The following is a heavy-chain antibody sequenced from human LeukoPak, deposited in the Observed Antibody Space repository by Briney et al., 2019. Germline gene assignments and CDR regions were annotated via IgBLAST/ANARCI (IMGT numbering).Heavy chain of an antibody. V-gene: IGHV3-23*01. Sequence: PGGSLRLSCAASGFTFSSYAMNWVRQAPGKGLEWVSDTSGSGGTTHYADSVKGRFTISRDNSKNTLYLQMNSLRAEDTAVYYCAKERMTTTSFDYWGQGTLVTVSS. CDR3: AKERMTTTSFDY. CDR2: TSGSGGTT. CDR1: GFTFSSYA. D-gene: IGHD4-11*01. J-gene: IGHJ4*02.